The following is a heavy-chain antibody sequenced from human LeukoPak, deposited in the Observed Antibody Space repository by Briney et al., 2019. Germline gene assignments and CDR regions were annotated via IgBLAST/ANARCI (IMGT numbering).Heavy chain of an antibody. V-gene: IGHV3-23*01. Sequence: PGGSLRLSRTDSSHTPSPYSISGASQAPGKGLEWVSAISGDGTYYADSVKGRVTISRDNSKNTLYLQMTRQRVEDNSVYSCTNLALLTSFGVEITYFDSWGRGTLVTVSS. CDR3: TNLALLTSFGVEITYFDS. J-gene: IGHJ4*02. CDR1: SHTPSPYS. CDR2: ISGDGT. D-gene: IGHD3-3*01.